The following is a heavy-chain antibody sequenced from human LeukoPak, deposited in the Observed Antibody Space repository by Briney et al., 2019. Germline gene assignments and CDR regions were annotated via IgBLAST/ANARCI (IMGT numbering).Heavy chain of an antibody. D-gene: IGHD5-18*01. CDR1: GYTFTSYG. V-gene: IGHV1-18*01. CDR2: ISAYNGNT. J-gene: IGHJ6*03. CDR3: ARVLPGTAMVRWVSDYYYMDV. Sequence: ASVKVSCKASGYTFTSYGISWVRQAPGQGLEWMGWISAYNGNTNYAQKLQGRVTMTTDTSTSTAYMELRSLRSGDTAVYYCARVLPGTAMVRWVSDYYYMDVWGKGTTVTVSS.